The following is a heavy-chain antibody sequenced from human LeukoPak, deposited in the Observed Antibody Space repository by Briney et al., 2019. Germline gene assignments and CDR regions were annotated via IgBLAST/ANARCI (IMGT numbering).Heavy chain of an antibody. Sequence: GGSLRLSCAASGFTFSSYSMNWVRQAPGKGLEWVSSISSSSSYIYYADSVEGRFTISRDNAKNSLYLQMNSLRAEDTAVYYCARDLGIAVAGSLRSDYWGQGTLVTVSS. D-gene: IGHD6-19*01. CDR2: ISSSSSYI. CDR1: GFTFSSYS. V-gene: IGHV3-21*01. CDR3: ARDLGIAVAGSLRSDY. J-gene: IGHJ4*02.